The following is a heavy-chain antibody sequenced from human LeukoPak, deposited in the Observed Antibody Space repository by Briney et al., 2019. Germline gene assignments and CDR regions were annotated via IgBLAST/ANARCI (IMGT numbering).Heavy chain of an antibody. V-gene: IGHV3-74*01. J-gene: IGHJ6*02. CDR2: INTDGSST. CDR3: TRDLMDYDVSTGLHHYYMDV. D-gene: IGHD3-9*01. Sequence: GGSLRLSCAASGFTFSSYWMHWVRQAPGKGLVWVSRINTDGSSTSYADSVRGRFTISRDNAKNTLYLQMNTLRVEDTAVYYCTRDLMDYDVSTGLHHYYMDVWGQGTTVTVSS. CDR1: GFTFSSYW.